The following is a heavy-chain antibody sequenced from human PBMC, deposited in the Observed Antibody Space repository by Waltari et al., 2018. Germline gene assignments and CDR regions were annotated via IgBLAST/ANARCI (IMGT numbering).Heavy chain of an antibody. V-gene: IGHV3-21*01. Sequence: EVQLVESGGGLVKPGGSLRLSCAASGFTFSSYSMNWVRQAPGKGLEWVSSISSSISYIYYADSVKGRFTISRDNANNSLYLQMNSLRAEDTAVYYCAREYYDSSGSAFDIWGQGTMVTGSS. CDR1: GFTFSSYS. D-gene: IGHD3-22*01. CDR2: ISSSISYI. J-gene: IGHJ3*02. CDR3: AREYYDSSGSAFDI.